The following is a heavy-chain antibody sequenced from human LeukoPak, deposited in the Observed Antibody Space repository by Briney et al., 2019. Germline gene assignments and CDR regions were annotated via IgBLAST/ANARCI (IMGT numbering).Heavy chain of an antibody. CDR3: ARDPYRFAFDI. D-gene: IGHD1-26*01. J-gene: IGHJ3*02. Sequence: GGSLRLSCAASGFSFSTIYMSWVRQTPGQGLEWVANINVDGTAEYYVDSVKGRFTISRDNAKNSLYLQMNSLRAEDTAVYYCARDPYRFAFDIWGQGAVVLVSS. CDR2: INVDGTAE. V-gene: IGHV3-7*03. CDR1: GFSFSTIY.